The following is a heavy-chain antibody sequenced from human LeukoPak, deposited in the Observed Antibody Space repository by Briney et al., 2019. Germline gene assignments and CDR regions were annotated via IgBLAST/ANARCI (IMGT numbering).Heavy chain of an antibody. CDR3: ARDSSGRVDWFDP. CDR1: GGTFSSYA. CDR2: IIPIFGTA. J-gene: IGHJ5*02. V-gene: IGHV1-69*05. Sequence: SVKVSCKASGGTFSSYAISWVRQAPGQGLEWMGGIIPIFGTANYAQKFQGRVTITTDESTSTAYMELSSLRSDDTAVYYCARDSSGRVDWFDPWGQGTLVTVSS. D-gene: IGHD3-22*01.